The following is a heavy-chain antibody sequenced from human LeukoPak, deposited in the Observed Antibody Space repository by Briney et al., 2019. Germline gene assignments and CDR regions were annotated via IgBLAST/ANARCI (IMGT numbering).Heavy chain of an antibody. CDR3: ARVTTYSSSWFGDFDS. CDR1: GFTFSSYW. CDR2: IKQDGSEK. Sequence: PGGSLRLSCAASGFTFSSYWMSWVRQAPGKGLEWVANIKQDGSEKYYVDSVKGRLTISRDNAKNSLYLQMNSLRVEDTALYYCARVTTYSSSWFGDFDSWGQGTLVTVSS. V-gene: IGHV3-7*01. D-gene: IGHD6-13*01. J-gene: IGHJ4*02.